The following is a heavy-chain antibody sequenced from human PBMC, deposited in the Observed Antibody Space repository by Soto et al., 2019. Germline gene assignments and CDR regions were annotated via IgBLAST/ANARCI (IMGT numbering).Heavy chain of an antibody. J-gene: IGHJ6*02. V-gene: IGHV3-74*01. D-gene: IGHD3-10*01. CDR1: GFTFSSDW. Sequence: GGSLRLSCAASGFTFSSDWMHWVRQAPGKGLVWVSRINTDGSDTSYADSVKGRFTISRDNSKNTLYLQMNSLRAEDTAVYYCAIFNKGYYYGSGVQNYYYYGMDVWGQGTTVTVSS. CDR2: INTDGSDT. CDR3: AIFNKGYYYGSGVQNYYYYGMDV.